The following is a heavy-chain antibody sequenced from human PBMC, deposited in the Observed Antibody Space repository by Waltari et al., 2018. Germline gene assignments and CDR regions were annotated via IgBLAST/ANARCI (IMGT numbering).Heavy chain of an antibody. CDR3: ARTPYSYGYYYFDY. CDR1: GGSFSSYG. V-gene: IGHV1-69*13. Sequence: QVQLVQSGAEVKKPGSSVKVSCKASGGSFSSYGISWVRPAPGQGLEWMGRIIPIFGTANYAQKFQGRVTITADKSTSTAYMELSSLRSEDTAVYYCARTPYSYGYYYFDYWGQGTLVTVSS. J-gene: IGHJ4*02. CDR2: IIPIFGTA. D-gene: IGHD5-18*01.